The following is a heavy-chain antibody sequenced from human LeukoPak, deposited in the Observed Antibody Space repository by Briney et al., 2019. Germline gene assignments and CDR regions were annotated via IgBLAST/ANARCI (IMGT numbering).Heavy chain of an antibody. CDR1: RGSISSSSYY. V-gene: IGHV4-39*07. Sequence: SETLSLTCTVSRGSISSSSYYWGWIRQSPGKGLEWIGETYHSGSTNYNSSLKSRVTISLDTSKNQFSLKLSSVTAADTAVYYCARGRRIVVVLGATRTHRDYYMDVWGKGTTVTVSS. CDR3: ARGRRIVVVLGATRTHRDYYMDV. J-gene: IGHJ6*03. CDR2: TYHSGST. D-gene: IGHD2-15*01.